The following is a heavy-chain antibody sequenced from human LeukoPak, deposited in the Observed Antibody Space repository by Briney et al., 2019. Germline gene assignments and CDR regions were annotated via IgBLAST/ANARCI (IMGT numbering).Heavy chain of an antibody. CDR1: EFIFGDHA. CDR2: IGSKAYGATT. V-gene: IGHV3-49*04. J-gene: IGHJ6*02. Sequence: SGGSLRLSCTGFEFIFGDHAMSWVRQAPGKGLEWVGFIGSKAYGATTEYAASVKGRFTISRDDSKGIAYLQMNSLEIEDTAVYYCARGPILLWLHNGMDVWGQGTTVTVSS. CDR3: ARGPILLWLHNGMDV. D-gene: IGHD6-19*01.